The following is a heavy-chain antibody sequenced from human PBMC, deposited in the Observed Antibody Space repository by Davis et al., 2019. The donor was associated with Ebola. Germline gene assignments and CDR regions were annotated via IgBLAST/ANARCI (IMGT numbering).Heavy chain of an antibody. D-gene: IGHD3-3*01. CDR1: GFTFSSYS. V-gene: IGHV3-21*01. J-gene: IGHJ6*02. CDR2: ISSSSSYI. CDR3: ARAYRAYDFWSGYYSEYYYGMDV. Sequence: PGGSLRLSCAASGFTFSSYSMNWVRQAPGKGLEWVSSISSSSSYIYYADSVKGRFTISRDNAKNSLYLQMNSLRAEDTAVYYCARAYRAYDFWSGYYSEYYYGMDVWGQGTTVTVSS.